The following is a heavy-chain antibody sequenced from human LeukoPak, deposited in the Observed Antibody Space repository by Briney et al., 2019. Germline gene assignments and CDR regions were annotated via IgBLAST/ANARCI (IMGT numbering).Heavy chain of an antibody. Sequence: GGSLKLSCATSGFTFSSDGIHWVRQAPGKGLEWVSIISYDANEKHYADSVKGRFLISRDNTKNTVYLEMSSLRPEDTAVYYCAKGMSRDSYYFDYWGQGTLVTVSS. CDR2: ISYDANEK. CDR3: AKGMSRDSYYFDY. D-gene: IGHD5-24*01. CDR1: GFTFSSDG. J-gene: IGHJ4*02. V-gene: IGHV3-30*02.